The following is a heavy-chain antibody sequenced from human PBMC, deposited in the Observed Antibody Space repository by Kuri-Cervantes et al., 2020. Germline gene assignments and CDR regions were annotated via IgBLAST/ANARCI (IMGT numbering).Heavy chain of an antibody. CDR1: GFTFSSCA. D-gene: IGHD5-18*01. Sequence: GESLKISCAASGFTFSSCAMSWVRQAPGKGLEWVSVSSGTGGTTNYADSVKGRFTVSRDNAKNSLYLQMNSLRAEGTAVYYYAREGDSYWIMDVWGKGTTVTVSS. CDR3: AREGDSYWIMDV. V-gene: IGHV3-23*01. J-gene: IGHJ6*04. CDR2: SSGTGGTT.